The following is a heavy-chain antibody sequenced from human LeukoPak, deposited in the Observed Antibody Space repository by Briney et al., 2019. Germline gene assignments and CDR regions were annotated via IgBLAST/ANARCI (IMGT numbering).Heavy chain of an antibody. CDR1: GASVSGGRYY. D-gene: IGHD3-22*01. CDR2: INHSGST. V-gene: IGHV4-34*01. Sequence: PSETLSLTCTVSGASVSGGRYYWSWIRQPPGKGLEWIGEINHSGSTNYNPSPKSRVTISVDTSKNQFSLKLSSVTAADTAVYYCASVGYDSSAYNLDYWGQGTLVTVSS. J-gene: IGHJ4*02. CDR3: ASVGYDSSAYNLDY.